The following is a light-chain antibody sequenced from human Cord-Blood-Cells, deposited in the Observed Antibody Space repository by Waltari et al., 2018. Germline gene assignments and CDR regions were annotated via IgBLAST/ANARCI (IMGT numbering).Light chain of an antibody. Sequence: QSVLTQPPSVSAAAGQKVTISCSGSSSNMGNHYVSWYHQLPGTAPKLLIEESNKPPSGIPDRVSGAKSCTSATLGITGRQTRDEADYYCGTWDSSLSAAVFGGGTQLTVL. CDR2: ESN. CDR1: SSNMGNHY. CDR3: GTWDSSLSAAV. V-gene: IGLV1-51*02. J-gene: IGLJ7*01.